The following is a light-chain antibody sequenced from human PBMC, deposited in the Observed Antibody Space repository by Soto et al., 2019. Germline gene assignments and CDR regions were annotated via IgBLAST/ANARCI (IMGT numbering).Light chain of an antibody. CDR3: QKYDIAPRT. CDR2: AAS. V-gene: IGKV1-27*01. Sequence: DTQMTQSPSSLSASLGDRVTITCRASQDINNYLAWYQQRPGKVPKLLIYAASTLQSGVPSRFSGSGSGTDFTLTISSLQPEDVATYYCQKYDIAPRTFGGGTRVVLK. CDR1: QDINNY. J-gene: IGKJ4*01.